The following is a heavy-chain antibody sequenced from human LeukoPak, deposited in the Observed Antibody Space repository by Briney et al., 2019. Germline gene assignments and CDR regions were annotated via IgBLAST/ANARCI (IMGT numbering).Heavy chain of an antibody. D-gene: IGHD6-13*01. J-gene: IGHJ4*02. V-gene: IGHV3-48*04. CDR2: ISSSSSTI. Sequence: PGGSLRLSCAASGFTFSSYSMNWVRQAPGKGLEWVSYISSSSSTIYYADSVKGRFTISRDNAKNSLYLQMNSLRAEDTAVYYCASGDQRDEIAAAGTLDYWGQGTLVTVSS. CDR3: ASGDQRDEIAAAGTLDY. CDR1: GFTFSSYS.